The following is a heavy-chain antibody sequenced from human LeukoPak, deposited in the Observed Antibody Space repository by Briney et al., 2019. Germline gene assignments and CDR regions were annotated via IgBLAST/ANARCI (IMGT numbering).Heavy chain of an antibody. Sequence: PGGSLRLSCAASGFTFIRAWMNWVRQAPGKGLEWVGRIKSKIEGGTTEYGAPVKGRFTISRDDSKNTLYLQMNSLKTEDTAVYYCTREAVTANGYFDYWGQGTLVTVSS. CDR2: IKSKIEGGTT. J-gene: IGHJ4*02. V-gene: IGHV3-15*01. CDR3: TREAVTANGYFDY. D-gene: IGHD2-21*02. CDR1: GFTFIRAW.